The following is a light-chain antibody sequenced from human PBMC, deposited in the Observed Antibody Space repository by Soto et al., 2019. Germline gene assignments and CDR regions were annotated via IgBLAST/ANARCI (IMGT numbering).Light chain of an antibody. CDR3: QQYSYWWT. J-gene: IGKJ1*01. V-gene: IGKV3-15*01. CDR2: GAY. Sequence: TVITLSPATVSMFPRSSATRPCRASENVSSNVAWWYQQKPGPPPRLLIFGAYSRASGIPGRFSGSASGTEFTLTISSLQSEDLAVYYCQQYSYWWTFGQGTKVDIK. CDR1: ENVSSN.